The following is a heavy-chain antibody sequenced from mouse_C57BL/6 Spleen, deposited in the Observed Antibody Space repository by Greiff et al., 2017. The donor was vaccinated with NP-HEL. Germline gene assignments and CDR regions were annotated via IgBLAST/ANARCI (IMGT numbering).Heavy chain of an antibody. CDR2: INPNNGGT. J-gene: IGHJ1*03. D-gene: IGHD1-1*01. Sequence: EVQLQQSGPELVKPGASVKIPCKASGYTFTDYNMDWVKQSHGKSLEWIGDINPNNGGTIYNQKFKGKATLTVDKSSSTAYMELRSLTSEDTAVYYCAREGLLRYYWYFDVWGTGTTVPVSS. V-gene: IGHV1-18*01. CDR3: AREGLLRYYWYFDV. CDR1: GYTFTDYN.